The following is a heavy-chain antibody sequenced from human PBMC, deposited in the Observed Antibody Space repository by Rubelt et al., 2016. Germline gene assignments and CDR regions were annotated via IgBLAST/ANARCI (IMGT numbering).Heavy chain of an antibody. CDR1: GGSITSGNYY. Sequence: QVQLQESGPGLVKPSQTLSLTCTVSGGSITSGNYYWNWIRRHPGKGLEWIGYVFHSGGTYYTPSLQSRVNISIDTSKNQFSLHLGSVTAADTAVYYCARTAANWSCHYYFNFWGQGTLVTVSS. D-gene: IGHD3-3*01. CDR2: VFHSGGT. J-gene: IGHJ4*02. CDR3: ARTAANWSCHYYFNF. V-gene: IGHV4-31*03.